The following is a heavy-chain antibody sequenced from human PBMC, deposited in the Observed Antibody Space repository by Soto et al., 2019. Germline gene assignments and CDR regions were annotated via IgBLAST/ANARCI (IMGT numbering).Heavy chain of an antibody. Sequence: PSETLSLTCAFSVYSISSGYYWGWIRQPPGKGLEWIGSIYHSGTTYYKRSLKSRVTISVDTSKNQFSLKLSSVTAADTAVYYCARGDFSVDGRWDVWGQGTTVIVSS. V-gene: IGHV4-38-2*01. J-gene: IGHJ6*01. CDR2: IYHSGTT. D-gene: IGHD6-19*01. CDR1: VYSISSGYY. CDR3: ARGDFSVDGRWDV.